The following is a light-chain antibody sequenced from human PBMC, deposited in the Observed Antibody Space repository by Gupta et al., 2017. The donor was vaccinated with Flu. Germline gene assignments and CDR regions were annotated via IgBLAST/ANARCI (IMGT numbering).Light chain of an antibody. CDR2: AAS. CDR1: QSISSY. CDR3: QQRDSNPWT. J-gene: IGKJ1*01. V-gene: IGKV1-39*01. Sequence: DIQMTQSPSSLSASVGDRVTITCRASQSISSYLNWYQQKPGKAPKLLIYAASRLQSGVPSRFSGSGSGTDFTLTISRLQPEDFATYYCQQRDSNPWTFGQGTKVEIK.